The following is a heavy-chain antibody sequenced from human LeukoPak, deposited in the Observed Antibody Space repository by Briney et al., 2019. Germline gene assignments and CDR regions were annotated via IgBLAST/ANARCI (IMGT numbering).Heavy chain of an antibody. CDR1: GFTFSSYW. CDR3: AREGPLHASSLTLDY. V-gene: IGHV3-7*01. J-gene: IGHJ4*02. D-gene: IGHD1-14*01. Sequence: GGSLRLSCAASGFTFSSYWMSWVRQAPGKGPEWVANIKQDGSEKYYVDSVKGRFTISRDNAKNSLYLQMNSLRAEDTAVYYCAREGPLHASSLTLDYWGQGTLVTVSS. CDR2: IKQDGSEK.